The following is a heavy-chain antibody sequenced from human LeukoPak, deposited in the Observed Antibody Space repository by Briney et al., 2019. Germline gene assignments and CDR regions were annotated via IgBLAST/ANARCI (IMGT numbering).Heavy chain of an antibody. CDR3: VRKIGSPPSPGHLDY. CDR2: ISYDGNNK. J-gene: IGHJ4*02. D-gene: IGHD1-26*01. CDR1: GFTFSSYG. V-gene: IGHV3-30*03. Sequence: GGSLRLSCAASGFTFSSYGMHWVRQAPGKGLEWVTFISYDGNNKKFADSVAGRFTISRDNSKNTLYLQMNSVRPEDTALYYCVRKIGSPPSPGHLDYWGQGTLVTVSS.